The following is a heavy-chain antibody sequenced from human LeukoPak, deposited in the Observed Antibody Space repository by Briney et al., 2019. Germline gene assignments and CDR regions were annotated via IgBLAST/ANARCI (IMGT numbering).Heavy chain of an antibody. J-gene: IGHJ1*01. D-gene: IGHD3-22*01. Sequence: GESLKISCKGSGYSFTSYWIGWVRQMPGKGRGWMGIIYPGDSNTRYSPSFQGQVTISADKSISTAYLQWSSLKASDTAMYYCARHPRGEYYDSSGYSNAEYFQHWGQGTLVTVSS. V-gene: IGHV5-51*01. CDR1: GYSFTSYW. CDR2: IYPGDSNT. CDR3: ARHPRGEYYDSSGYSNAEYFQH.